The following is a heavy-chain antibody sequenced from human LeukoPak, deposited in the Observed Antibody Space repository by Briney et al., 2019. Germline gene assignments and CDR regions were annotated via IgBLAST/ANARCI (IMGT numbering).Heavy chain of an antibody. J-gene: IGHJ6*04. CDR2: VRSKANTYAT. CDR3: TRRRCSSTSCYGGYYGMDV. D-gene: IGHD2-2*01. CDR1: GFAFSDSA. Sequence: PGGSLRFSCAAYGFAFSDSAMHWVRQASGKGLEWVGRVRSKANTYATAYAASVKGRFTISRDDSKNTAYLQMNSLKTEDTAVYYCTRRRCSSTSCYGGYYGMDVWGKGTTVTVSS. V-gene: IGHV3-73*01.